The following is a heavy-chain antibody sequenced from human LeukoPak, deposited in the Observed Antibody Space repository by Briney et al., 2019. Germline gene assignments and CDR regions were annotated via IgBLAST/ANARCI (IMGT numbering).Heavy chain of an antibody. J-gene: IGHJ3*02. D-gene: IGHD5-24*01. CDR1: GFTFSSYC. CDR3: AREGDGYKRVYAFDI. V-gene: IGHV3-21*01. Sequence: GGSLRLSCAASGFTFSSYCMSWVRQAPGKGLEWVSSISSTSSYMSYADSTKGRFTISRDNAKNSLYLQMNTLRAEDAAVYYCAREGDGYKRVYAFDIWGQGTLVTVSS. CDR2: ISSTSSYM.